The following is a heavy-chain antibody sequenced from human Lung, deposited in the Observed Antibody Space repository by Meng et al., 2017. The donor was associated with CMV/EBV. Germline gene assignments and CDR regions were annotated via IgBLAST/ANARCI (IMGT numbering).Heavy chain of an antibody. CDR2: MNPNTGNT. V-gene: IGHV1-8*01. CDR1: GYTLTNYN. CDR3: ARGLRRPSSAIDFDY. D-gene: IGHD2-2*01. Sequence: QVLLVQSGAEVKKPGASVKVSCKASGYTLTNYNINWVRRATGQGLEWMGWMNPNTGNTGYGQKFQGRITMTRNTAISTAYMELSSLTSEDTAVYFCARGLRRPSSAIDFDYWGQGTLVTVSS. J-gene: IGHJ4*02.